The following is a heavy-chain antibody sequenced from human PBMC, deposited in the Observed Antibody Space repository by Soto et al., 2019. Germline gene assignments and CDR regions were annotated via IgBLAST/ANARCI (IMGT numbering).Heavy chain of an antibody. V-gene: IGHV1-69*13. D-gene: IGHD5-18*01. CDR1: GGTFSSYA. Sequence: GASVKVSCKASGGTFSSYAISWVRQAPGQGLEWMGGIIPIFGTANYAQKFQGRVTITADESTSTAYMELSSLRSEDTAVYYCARERRDVDTAMVAYYGIDVWG. J-gene: IGHJ6*02. CDR2: IIPIFGTA. CDR3: ARERRDVDTAMVAYYGIDV.